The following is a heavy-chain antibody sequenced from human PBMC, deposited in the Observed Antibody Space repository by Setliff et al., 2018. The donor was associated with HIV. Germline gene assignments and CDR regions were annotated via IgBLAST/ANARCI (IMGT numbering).Heavy chain of an antibody. J-gene: IGHJ4*02. CDR1: GGSISSGSYF. Sequence: SETLSLTCTVSGGSISSGSYFWNWIRQPAGKGLEWIGRIYSSGITNYNPSLKSRLTISLDTSKNQFSLQVTSVTAADTAVYYCARDPYCPNTCYEDFTFDSWGQGTRVTVSS. CDR3: ARDPYCPNTCYEDFTFDS. CDR2: IYSSGIT. V-gene: IGHV4-61*02. D-gene: IGHD2-8*01.